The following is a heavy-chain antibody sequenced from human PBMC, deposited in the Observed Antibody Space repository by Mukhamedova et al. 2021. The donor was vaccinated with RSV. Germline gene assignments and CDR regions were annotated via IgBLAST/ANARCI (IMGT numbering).Heavy chain of an antibody. CDR3: ARDRSYYDFWSVYYYWYFDL. J-gene: IGHJ2*01. Sequence: PPGKGLEWIGYIYYSGSTNYNPSLKSRVTISVDTSKNQFSLKLSSVTAADTAVYYCARDRSYYDFWSVYYYWYFDLWGRGTLVTV. D-gene: IGHD3-3*01. CDR2: IYYSGST. V-gene: IGHV4-59*01.